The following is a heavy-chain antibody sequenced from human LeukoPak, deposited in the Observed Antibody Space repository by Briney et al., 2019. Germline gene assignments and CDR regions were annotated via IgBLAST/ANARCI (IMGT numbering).Heavy chain of an antibody. J-gene: IGHJ4*02. Sequence: SQTLSLTCAISGDRVSSNSAAWNWIRQSPSRGLEWLGRTYYRSKWNNDYAVSVKSRITINPDTSKNQFSLQLNSVTPEDTAVYYRARAANVLLWFGELLSETYFDYWGQGTLVTVSS. V-gene: IGHV6-1*01. CDR2: TYYRSKWNN. CDR1: GDRVSSNSAA. D-gene: IGHD3-10*01. CDR3: ARAANVLLWFGELLSETYFDY.